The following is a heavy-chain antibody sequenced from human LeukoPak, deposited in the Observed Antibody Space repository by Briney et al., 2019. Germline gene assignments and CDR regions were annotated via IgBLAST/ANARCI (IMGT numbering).Heavy chain of an antibody. CDR1: GVSLKNSA. Sequence: GSLRLSCSASGVSLKNSALHWGRQAPGKGLEYVSGIIVDGASTYYAHSVRGRVTLSRDNSKNTLYLYMSSLRPDNTPVYFCVKTMVTFGGLIRTDAFDIWGQGKMVNVSS. CDR3: VKTMVTFGGLIRTDAFDI. D-gene: IGHD3-16*01. J-gene: IGHJ3*02. V-gene: IGHV3-64D*08. CDR2: IIVDGAST.